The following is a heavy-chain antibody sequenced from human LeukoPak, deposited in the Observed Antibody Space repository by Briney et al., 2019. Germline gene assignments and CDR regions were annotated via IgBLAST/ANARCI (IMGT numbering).Heavy chain of an antibody. CDR3: ARDSTVVTRMSY. Sequence: GGSLRLSCAASGFTFSSYSMNWVRQAPGKGLEWVSSISSSSSYIYYADPVKGRFTISRDNAKNSLYLQMNSLRAEDTAVYYCARDSTVVTRMSYWGQGTLVTVSS. D-gene: IGHD4-23*01. V-gene: IGHV3-21*01. CDR2: ISSSSSYI. CDR1: GFTFSSYS. J-gene: IGHJ4*02.